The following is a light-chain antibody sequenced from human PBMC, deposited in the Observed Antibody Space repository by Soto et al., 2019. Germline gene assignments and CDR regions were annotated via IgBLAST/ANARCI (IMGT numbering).Light chain of an antibody. CDR2: AAS. CDR1: QGIKSW. J-gene: IGKJ4*01. CDR3: QQVNSFPLT. V-gene: IGKV1-12*01. Sequence: DIPMTQSPSSVSASVGDIVTITCRASQGIKSWLAWYQHKPGQAPKVLIFAASSLQSGVPSRFSGSGSGTDFTLTINNLQPEDVATYFCQQVNSFPLTFGGGTKVDIK.